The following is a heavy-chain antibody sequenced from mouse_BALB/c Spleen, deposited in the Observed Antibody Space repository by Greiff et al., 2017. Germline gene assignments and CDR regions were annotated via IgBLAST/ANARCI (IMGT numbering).Heavy chain of an antibody. CDR1: GFTFSSYG. CDR2: INSNGGST. V-gene: IGHV5-6-3*01. J-gene: IGHJ3*01. Sequence: EVQVVESGGGLVQPGGSLKLSCAASGFTFSSYGMSWVRQTPDKRLELVATINSNGGSTYYPDSVKGRFTISRDNAKNTLYLQMSSLKSEDTAMYYCASLYYYGGFAYWGQGTLVTVSA. CDR3: ASLYYYGGFAY. D-gene: IGHD1-1*01.